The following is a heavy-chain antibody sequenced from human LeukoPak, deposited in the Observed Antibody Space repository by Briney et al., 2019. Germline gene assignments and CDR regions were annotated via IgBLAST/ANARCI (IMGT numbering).Heavy chain of an antibody. V-gene: IGHV1-3*01. CDR2: INAGSGNT. CDR1: GYTFTSYA. D-gene: IGHD6-19*01. Sequence: ASVKVSCRASGYTFTSYAMHWVRQAPGQRLEWMGWINAGSGNTKYSQKFQGRVTITRDTSASTAYMELSSLRSEDTAVYYCARDIPGYSSGWYGAFDIWGQGTMVTVSS. CDR3: ARDIPGYSSGWYGAFDI. J-gene: IGHJ3*02.